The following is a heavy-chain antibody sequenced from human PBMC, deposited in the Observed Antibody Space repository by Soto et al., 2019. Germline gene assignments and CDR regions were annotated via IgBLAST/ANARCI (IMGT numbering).Heavy chain of an antibody. CDR2: INPSGGST. CDR3: VRDIAMDLIVMPDY. D-gene: IGHD6-19*01. Sequence: ASVKVSCKASGYTFTSYYMHWVRQAPGQGLEWMGIINPSGGSTSYAQKFQGRVTMTRDTSTSTVYMELSSLRAEDTAVYYCVRDIAMDLIVMPDYSGQGTVVTVSS. CDR1: GYTFTSYY. J-gene: IGHJ4*02. V-gene: IGHV1-46*01.